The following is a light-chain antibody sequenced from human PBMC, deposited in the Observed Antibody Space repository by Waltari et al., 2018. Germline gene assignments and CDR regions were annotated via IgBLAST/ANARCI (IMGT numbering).Light chain of an antibody. V-gene: IGKV1-39*01. CDR3: QQSFRTPRT. Sequence: DIQMTQSPSSLTASVGDRVIVTCRASQSITPYLNWFQQRPGKAPTLLIHSTSTLHYGGPSRFSGNASGIDFSLTISPLQPEDFATYYCQQSFRTPRTFGQGTKV. J-gene: IGKJ3*01. CDR2: STS. CDR1: QSITPY.